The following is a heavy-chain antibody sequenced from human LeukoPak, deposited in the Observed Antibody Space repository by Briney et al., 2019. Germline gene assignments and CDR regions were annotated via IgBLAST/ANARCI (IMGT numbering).Heavy chain of an antibody. Sequence: GGSLRLSCAASGFTFSSYAMSWVRQAPGKGLEWVSYISSSGSTIYYADSVKGRFTISRDNAKNSLYLQMNSLRAEDTAVYYCARDFSGNDFWSGYYGNWFDPWGQGTLVTVSS. V-gene: IGHV3-48*04. CDR1: GFTFSSYA. J-gene: IGHJ5*02. D-gene: IGHD3-3*01. CDR2: ISSSGSTI. CDR3: ARDFSGNDFWSGYYGNWFDP.